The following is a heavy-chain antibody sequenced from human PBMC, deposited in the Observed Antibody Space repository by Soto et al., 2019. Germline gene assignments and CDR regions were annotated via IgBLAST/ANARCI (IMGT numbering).Heavy chain of an antibody. CDR3: ARDLPLMTLNVY. CDR1: GFTVSSNY. D-gene: IGHD2-2*01. CDR2: IYSGGST. J-gene: IGHJ4*02. Sequence: GGSLRLSCAASGFTVSSNYMSWVRQAPGKGLEWVSVIYSGGSTYYADSVKGRFTISRDNSKNTLYLQMNSLRAEDTAVYYCARDLPLMTLNVYWGQGTLVTVSS. V-gene: IGHV3-66*01.